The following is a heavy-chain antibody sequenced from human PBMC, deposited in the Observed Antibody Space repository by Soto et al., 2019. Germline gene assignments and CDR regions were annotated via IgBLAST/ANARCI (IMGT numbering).Heavy chain of an antibody. CDR1: GDSISSGHS. Sequence: KTXETLSLTCAVSGDSISSGHSWGWIRQPPVKGLEWIGSIFHTGSTYYNPSLKSRVTLSVDTSKNQFSLKLSSVTAADTAVYFCATLPRLDGMDVWGQGTTVTVSS. CDR2: IFHTGST. D-gene: IGHD6-25*01. V-gene: IGHV4-38-2*01. J-gene: IGHJ6*02. CDR3: ATLPRLDGMDV.